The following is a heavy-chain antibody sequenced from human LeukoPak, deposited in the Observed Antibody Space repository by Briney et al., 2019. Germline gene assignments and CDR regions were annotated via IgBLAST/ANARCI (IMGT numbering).Heavy chain of an antibody. CDR1: GYTFTSYY. V-gene: IGHV1-46*01. CDR2: INPSGGST. J-gene: IGHJ4*02. D-gene: IGHD4/OR15-4a*01. Sequence: ASVKVSCKASGYTFTSYYMHWVRQAPGQGLEWMGIINPSGGSTSYAQKFQGRVTISVDTSKNQFSLKLSSVTAADTAVYYCARGPRLTTVTSRGLFDYWGQGTLVTVSS. CDR3: ARGPRLTTVTSRGLFDY.